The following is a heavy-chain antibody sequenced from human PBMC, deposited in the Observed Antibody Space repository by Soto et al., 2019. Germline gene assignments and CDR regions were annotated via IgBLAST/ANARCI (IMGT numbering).Heavy chain of an antibody. Sequence: GESLKISCKGSGYSFTSYWIGWVRQMPGKGLECMGIIYPGDSDTRYSPSFQGQVTISADESISTAYLQWSSLKASDTAMYYCAGGGVRGVITRTRDYYGMDVWGQGTTVTVSS. V-gene: IGHV5-51*01. D-gene: IGHD3-10*01. CDR3: AGGGVRGVITRTRDYYGMDV. CDR1: GYSFTSYW. CDR2: IYPGDSDT. J-gene: IGHJ6*02.